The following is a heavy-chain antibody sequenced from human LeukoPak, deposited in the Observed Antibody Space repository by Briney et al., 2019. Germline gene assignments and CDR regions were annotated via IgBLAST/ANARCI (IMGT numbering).Heavy chain of an antibody. D-gene: IGHD3-22*01. Sequence: PGGSLRLSCAASGFTFSSYAMNWVRQAPEKGLEWVSAISGSGGSTYYADSVKGRFTISRDNSKNTLYLQMNSLRAEDTAVYYCAKDKGYYYDSSGYYYFDYWGQGTLVTVSS. J-gene: IGHJ4*02. V-gene: IGHV3-23*01. CDR2: ISGSGGST. CDR1: GFTFSSYA. CDR3: AKDKGYYYDSSGYYYFDY.